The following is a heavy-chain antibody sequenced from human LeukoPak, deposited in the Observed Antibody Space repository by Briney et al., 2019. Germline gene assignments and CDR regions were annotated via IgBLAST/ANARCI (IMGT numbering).Heavy chain of an antibody. V-gene: IGHV6-1*01. CDR1: GDSVSSKSTA. J-gene: IGHJ6*02. Sequence: SQTLSLTCAISGDSVSSKSTARNWIRQSPSRGLEWLGRTYYRSKWYNDYAVSVKSRITINPDTSKNQFSLQLNSVTPEDTAVYYCARGTAMVLPYYYYGMDVWGQGTTVTVSS. CDR3: ARGTAMVLPYYYYGMDV. D-gene: IGHD5-18*01. CDR2: TYYRSKWYN.